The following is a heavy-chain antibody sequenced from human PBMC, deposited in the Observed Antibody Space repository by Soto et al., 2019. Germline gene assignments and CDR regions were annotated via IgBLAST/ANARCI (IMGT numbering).Heavy chain of an antibody. D-gene: IGHD5-18*01. CDR2: IKSKTDDGAT. J-gene: IGHJ4*02. Sequence: GGSLRLSCAASGFTFSNACMSWVRQAPGKGLAWVGRIKSKTDDGATEYATPVKGRFTISRDDSKNTLYLQMNSLKTEDTGVYYCTTDTPDSVDTAMVDYWGQGTLVTVSS. V-gene: IGHV3-15*01. CDR1: GFTFSNAC. CDR3: TTDTPDSVDTAMVDY.